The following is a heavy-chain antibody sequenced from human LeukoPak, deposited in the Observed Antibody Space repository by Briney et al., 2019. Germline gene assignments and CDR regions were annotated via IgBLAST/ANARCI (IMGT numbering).Heavy chain of an antibody. J-gene: IGHJ4*02. Sequence: SETLSLTCSVSGGSVTSGSYYWSWIRQPAGKGLEWIGRISTSGSTNYNPSLKSRVTMSLDTSKNQFSLKLSSVTAADTAVYYCARGRWAVAGTYFDYWGQGTLVTVSS. CDR2: ISTSGST. CDR3: ARGRWAVAGTYFDY. CDR1: GGSVTSGSYY. V-gene: IGHV4-61*02. D-gene: IGHD6-19*01.